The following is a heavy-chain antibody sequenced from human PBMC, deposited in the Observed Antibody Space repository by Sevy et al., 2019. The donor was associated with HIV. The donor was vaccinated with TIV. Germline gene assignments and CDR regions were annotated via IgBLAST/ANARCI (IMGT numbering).Heavy chain of an antibody. J-gene: IGHJ4*02. D-gene: IGHD2-21*02. CDR2: IRGKGENNAK. Sequence: GGSLRLSCAASGFTFSDSAIHWVRQASGKGLEWVGRIRGKGENNAKAYTATVKGSFVISRDDSENTAYLQMNSLKSGDAAVYYCARLMEVGAVVVTAWDSWGQGTLVTVSS. V-gene: IGHV3-73*01. CDR3: ARLMEVGAVVVTAWDS. CDR1: GFTFSDSA.